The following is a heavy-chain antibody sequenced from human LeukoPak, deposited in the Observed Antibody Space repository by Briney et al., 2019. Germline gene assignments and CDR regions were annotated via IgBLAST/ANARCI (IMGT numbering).Heavy chain of an antibody. Sequence: GGSLRLSCAASGFTFSSYWMSWVRQAPGKGLEWVANIKQDGSEKYYVDSVKGRFTISRDNAKNSLYLQMNSLRAEDTAVYYCARDSRYYYYYYMDVWGKGTTVTVAS. CDR1: GFTFSSYW. CDR2: IKQDGSEK. J-gene: IGHJ6*03. V-gene: IGHV3-7*01. D-gene: IGHD2-2*01. CDR3: ARDSRYYYYYYMDV.